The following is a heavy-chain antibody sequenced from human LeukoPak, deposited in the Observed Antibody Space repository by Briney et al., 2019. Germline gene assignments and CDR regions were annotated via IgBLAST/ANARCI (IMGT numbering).Heavy chain of an antibody. CDR2: ISSSSSTI. J-gene: IGHJ6*03. CDR3: ARDSRYFPPRYYYYYMDV. D-gene: IGHD1-14*01. V-gene: IGHV3-48*01. CDR1: GFTFSTYG. Sequence: PGGSLRLSCAASGFTFSTYGMNWVRQAPGKGVEWVSYISSSSSTIYYADSVKGRFTISRDNAKNSLYLQMNSLRAEDTAVYYCARDSRYFPPRYYYYYMDVWGKGTTVTVSS.